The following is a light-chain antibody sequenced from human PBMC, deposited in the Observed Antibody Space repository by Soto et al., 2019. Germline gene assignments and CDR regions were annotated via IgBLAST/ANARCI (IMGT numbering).Light chain of an antibody. CDR3: CSYAGSYTFV. J-gene: IGLJ1*01. CDR2: DVS. Sequence: QSVLTQPRSVSGSPGQSVTISCTGTSSDVGVYNYVSWYQQYPGKAPKIMIYDVSKRPSGVPDRFSGSKSDNTASLTIPGLQAEDEADYYCCSYAGSYTFVFGIGTKV. V-gene: IGLV2-11*01. CDR1: SSDVGVYNY.